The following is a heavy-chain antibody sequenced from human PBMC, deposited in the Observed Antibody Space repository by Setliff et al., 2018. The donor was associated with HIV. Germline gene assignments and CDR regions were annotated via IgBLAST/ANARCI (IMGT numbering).Heavy chain of an antibody. J-gene: IGHJ6*03. D-gene: IGHD7-27*01. CDR1: GYIFTGYY. Sequence: ASVKVSCKASGYIFTGYYMHWVRRATGQGFEWMGWINPDNGRTQYGQKFKGRLTLTRDTSIRTAYMELSGLTFDDTAMYYCARDRRAGVYYYTDVWGTGTTVTVSS. CDR3: ARDRRAGVYYYTDV. CDR2: INPDNGRT. V-gene: IGHV1-2*02.